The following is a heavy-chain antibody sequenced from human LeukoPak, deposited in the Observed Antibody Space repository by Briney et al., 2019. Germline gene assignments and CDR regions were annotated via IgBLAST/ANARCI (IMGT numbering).Heavy chain of an antibody. J-gene: IGHJ4*02. CDR2: IYYSGST. V-gene: IGHV4-39*01. D-gene: IGHD2-15*01. CDR1: GGYISSSRNY. CDR3: ARVYCSGDNCYSFDY. Sequence: SETLSLTCTVSGGYISSSRNYWGWVRQPPGKGLEWIGSIYYSGSTYYNPSLKSRVTISVDTSKNQFSLKLSSVTAAYTAVYYCARVYCSGDNCYSFDYWGQGTLVTVS.